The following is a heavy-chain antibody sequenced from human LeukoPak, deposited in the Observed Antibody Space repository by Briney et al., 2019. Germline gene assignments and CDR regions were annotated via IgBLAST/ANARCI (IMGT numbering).Heavy chain of an antibody. V-gene: IGHV3-64*02. J-gene: IGHJ3*02. D-gene: IGHD3-10*01. CDR1: GFTFKSYA. CDR2: ISRSGGST. Sequence: GGSLRLSCEASGFTFKSYAMHWVRQAPGKGLEYVPAISRSGGSTYYADSVKDRFTISRDNSKNTLSLQMGGLRAEDMAVYYCTRVGDNDAFDIWGQGAMVTVSS. CDR3: TRVGDNDAFDI.